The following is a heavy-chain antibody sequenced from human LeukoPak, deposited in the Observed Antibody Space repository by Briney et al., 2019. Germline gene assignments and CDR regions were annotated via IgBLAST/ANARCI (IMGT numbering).Heavy chain of an antibody. CDR1: GFTFSSYA. V-gene: IGHV3-30-3*01. CDR3: AREVGYSDYDSDY. D-gene: IGHD5-12*01. J-gene: IGHJ4*02. CDR2: ISYDGSNK. Sequence: GGSLRLSCAASGFTFSSYAMPWVRQAPGKGLEWVAVISYDGSNKYYADSVKGRFTISRDNSKNTLYLQMNSLRAEDSAVYYCAREVGYSDYDSDYWGQGTLVTVSS.